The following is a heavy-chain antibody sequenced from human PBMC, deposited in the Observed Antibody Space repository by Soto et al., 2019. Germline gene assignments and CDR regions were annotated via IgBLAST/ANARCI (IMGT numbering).Heavy chain of an antibody. CDR2: ISYDGSNK. Sequence: GGSLRLSCAASGFTFSSYGMHWVRQAPGKGLAWVAVISYDGSNKYYADSVKGRFTISRDNSKNTLYLQMNSLRAEDTAVYYCAKDSHGPIVVVPADYFDYWGQGTLVTVSS. V-gene: IGHV3-30*18. CDR1: GFTFSSYG. D-gene: IGHD2-2*01. J-gene: IGHJ4*02. CDR3: AKDSHGPIVVVPADYFDY.